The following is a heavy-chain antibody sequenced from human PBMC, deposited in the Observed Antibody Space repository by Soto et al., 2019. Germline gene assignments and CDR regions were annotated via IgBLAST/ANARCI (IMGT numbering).Heavy chain of an antibody. CDR1: GFTFSDYY. CDR2: ISSSSSYT. Sequence: GGSLRLSCSDSGFTFSDYYMSWIRQAPGKGLEWVSYISSSSSYTNYADSVKGRFTISRDNAKNSLYLQMNSLRAEDTAVYYCARYYDFSTGYFDYWGQGTLVTVSS. V-gene: IGHV3-11*06. D-gene: IGHD3-3*01. J-gene: IGHJ4*02. CDR3: ARYYDFSTGYFDY.